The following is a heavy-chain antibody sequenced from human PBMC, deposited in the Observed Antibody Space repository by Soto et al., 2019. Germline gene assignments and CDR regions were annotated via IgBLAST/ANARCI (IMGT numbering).Heavy chain of an antibody. V-gene: IGHV4-39*01. D-gene: IGHD3-3*01. CDR1: GGSISSSSYY. Sequence: PSETLSLTCTVSGGSISSSSYYWGGIRQPPGKGLEWIGSIYYSGSTYYNPSLKSRVTISVDTSKNQFSLKLSSVTAADTAVYYCASTIFGVVIIPNWFDPWGQGTLVTVSS. J-gene: IGHJ5*02. CDR2: IYYSGST. CDR3: ASTIFGVVIIPNWFDP.